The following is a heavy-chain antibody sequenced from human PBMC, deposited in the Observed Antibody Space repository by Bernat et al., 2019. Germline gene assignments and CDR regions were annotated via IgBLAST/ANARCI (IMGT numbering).Heavy chain of an antibody. CDR2: INHSGST. V-gene: IGHV4-34*01. D-gene: IGHD1-26*01. CDR1: GGSFSGYY. CDR3: ARILGATSQT. J-gene: IGHJ5*02. Sequence: QVQLQQWGAGLLKPSETLSLTCAVYGGSFSGYYLSWIRQPPGKGLEWIGEINHSGSTNYNPSLKSRVTISVDTSKNPCSLKLSSVTAADTAVYYCARILGATSQTWGQGTLVTVSS.